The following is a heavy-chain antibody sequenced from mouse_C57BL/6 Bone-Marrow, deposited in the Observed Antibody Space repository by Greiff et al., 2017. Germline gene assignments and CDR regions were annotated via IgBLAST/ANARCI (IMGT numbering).Heavy chain of an antibody. J-gene: IGHJ2*01. D-gene: IGHD2-3*01. V-gene: IGHV5-17*01. CDR1: GFTFSDYG. CDR3: ARPGVTAVDY. Sequence: EVKLVESGGGLVMPGGSLKLSCAASGFTFSDYGMHWVRQAPEKGLEWVAYISSGSSTIYYADTVKGRFTISRDNAKNTLFLQMTSMRSEDTAMYYCARPGVTAVDYWGQGTTLTVSS. CDR2: ISSGSSTI.